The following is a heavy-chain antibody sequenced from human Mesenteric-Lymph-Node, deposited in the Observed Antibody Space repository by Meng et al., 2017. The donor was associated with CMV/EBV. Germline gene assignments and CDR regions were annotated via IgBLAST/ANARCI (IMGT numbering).Heavy chain of an antibody. CDR1: GFTFSNYW. D-gene: IGHD3-16*01. V-gene: IGHV3-74*01. CDR3: ARDSDSIMYGGRLDP. J-gene: IGHJ5*02. CDR2: IDIDGSRT. Sequence: GESLKISCEASGFTFSNYWMHWVRQAPGKGLVWVSRIDIDGSRTGYADSVKGRFIISRDNAKNILYLQMNSLRVEDTAVYYCARDSDSIMYGGRLDPWGQGILVTVSS.